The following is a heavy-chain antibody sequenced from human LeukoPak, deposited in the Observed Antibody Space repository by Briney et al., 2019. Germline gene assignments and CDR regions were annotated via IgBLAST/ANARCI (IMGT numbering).Heavy chain of an antibody. CDR1: GFTFSSYW. D-gene: IGHD4-17*01. CDR3: ARSPYYGDYVEDY. J-gene: IGHJ4*02. Sequence: GGSLRLSCAASGFTFSSYWMSWVRQAPGKGLEWVANIKQDGSEKYYVDSVKGRFTISRDNAKNSLYLQMSSLRAEDTAVYYCARSPYYGDYVEDYWGQGTLVTVSS. V-gene: IGHV3-7*01. CDR2: IKQDGSEK.